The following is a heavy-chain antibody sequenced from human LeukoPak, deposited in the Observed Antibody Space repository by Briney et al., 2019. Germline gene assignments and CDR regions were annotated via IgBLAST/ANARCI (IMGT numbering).Heavy chain of an antibody. CDR1: GGSISSYY. J-gene: IGHJ4*02. V-gene: IGHV4-59*01. CDR2: IYYSGST. D-gene: IGHD5-18*01. Sequence: SETLSLTCTVSGGSISSYYWSWIRQPPGKGLEWIGYIYYSGSTNYNPSLKSRVTISVDTSKNQFSLRLSSVTAADTAVYYCARGYSYGYFDYWGQGTLVTVSS. CDR3: ARGYSYGYFDY.